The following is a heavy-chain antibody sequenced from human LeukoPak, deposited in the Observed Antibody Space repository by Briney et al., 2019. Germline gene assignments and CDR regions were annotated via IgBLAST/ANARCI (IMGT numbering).Heavy chain of an antibody. J-gene: IGHJ4*02. V-gene: IGHV3-53*01. D-gene: IGHD3-10*01. CDR3: ARGRYTMVTASYYLDY. CDR2: IYSGGST. CDR1: EFTFSSYS. Sequence: GGSLRLSCAASEFTFSSYSMNWVRQAPGKGLEWVSVIYSGGSTYYADSVKGRFTISRDNSKNTLYLQMNSLRAEDTAVYYCARGRYTMVTASYYLDYWGQGTLVTVSS.